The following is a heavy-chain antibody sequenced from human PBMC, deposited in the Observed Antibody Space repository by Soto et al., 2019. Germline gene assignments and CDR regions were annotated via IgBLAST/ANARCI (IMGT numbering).Heavy chain of an antibody. V-gene: IGHV4-34*01. CDR1: GGSFSGYD. CDR2: INHSGST. Sequence: SETLCLTCAVYGGSFSGYDGSWIRQPPGKGLEWIGEINHSGSTNYNPSLKSRVTISVDTSKNQFSLKLSSVTAADTAVYYCASSRNYGAFDYWGQGTLVTVSS. CDR3: ASSRNYGAFDY. D-gene: IGHD4-17*01. J-gene: IGHJ4*02.